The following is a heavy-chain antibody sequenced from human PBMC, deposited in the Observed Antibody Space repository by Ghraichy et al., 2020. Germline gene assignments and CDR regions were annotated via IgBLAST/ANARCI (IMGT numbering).Heavy chain of an antibody. J-gene: IGHJ4*02. CDR3: AKEAMSGSYRNADY. CDR1: GFIFSNCG. D-gene: IGHD3-22*01. CDR2: NTSYGRK. Sequence: GGSLRLSCAASGFIFSNCGMHWVRQAPGKGLEWVAVNTSYGRKEYADSVKGRFTISRDNSNNWLYLQMNSLRGEDTAVYYCAKEAMSGSYRNADYWGQG. V-gene: IGHV3-30*18.